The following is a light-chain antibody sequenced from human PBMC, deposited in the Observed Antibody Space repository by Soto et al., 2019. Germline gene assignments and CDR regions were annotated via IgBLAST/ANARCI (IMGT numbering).Light chain of an antibody. CDR2: DAS. J-gene: IGKJ4*01. V-gene: IGKV3-11*01. Sequence: EIVLTQSPATLSLSPGERATLSCRASQSVSSYLAWYQQKPGQAPRLLIYDASNMATGIPARFSGGGSGTDFTLTISSLEPEDFAVYYCQQRSDWPSTFGGGTKVEIK. CDR1: QSVSSY. CDR3: QQRSDWPST.